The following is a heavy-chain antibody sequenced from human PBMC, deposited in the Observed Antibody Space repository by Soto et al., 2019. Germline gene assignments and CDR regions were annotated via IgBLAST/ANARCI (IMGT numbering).Heavy chain of an antibody. CDR3: ARDFGDIVATEWSRYDY. CDR2: FTSSSYI. CDR1: GFTFSSYS. Sequence: GGSLRLSCAASGFTFSSYSINWVRQAPGRGLEWVSSFTSSSYIYYADSVKGRFTISRDNAKNSLYLQMNSLRAEDTAVYYCARDFGDIVATEWSRYDYWGQGTLVTDYS. V-gene: IGHV3-21*04. J-gene: IGHJ4*02. D-gene: IGHD5-12*01.